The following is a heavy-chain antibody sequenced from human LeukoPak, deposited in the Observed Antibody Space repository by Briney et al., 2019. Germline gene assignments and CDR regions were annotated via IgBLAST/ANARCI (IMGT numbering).Heavy chain of an antibody. CDR1: GFTFSRYS. D-gene: IGHD5-18*01. V-gene: IGHV3-48*04. CDR2: ISRSSSTI. Sequence: GGSLRLSCAASGFTFSRYSMNWVRQAPGKGLEWVSYISRSSSTIHYADSVKGRFTISRDNAKSSLFLQMNSLRAEDTAVYYCTKTDSYGSRGPGYFDSWGQGSLVTVSS. CDR3: TKTDSYGSRGPGYFDS. J-gene: IGHJ4*02.